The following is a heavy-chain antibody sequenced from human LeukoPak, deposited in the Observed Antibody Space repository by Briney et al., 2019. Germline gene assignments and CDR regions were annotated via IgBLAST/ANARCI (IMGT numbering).Heavy chain of an antibody. J-gene: IGHJ6*03. CDR1: GGSFSGYY. CDR3: ARGVTVLRYDFWSGLEGYYMDV. V-gene: IGHV4-34*01. Sequence: SETLSLTCAVYGGSFSGYYWSWIRQPPGKGLEWIGEINHSGSTNYNPSLKSRVTISVGTSKNQFSLKLSSVTAADTAVYYGARGVTVLRYDFWSGLEGYYMDVWGKGTTVTVSS. D-gene: IGHD3-3*01. CDR2: INHSGST.